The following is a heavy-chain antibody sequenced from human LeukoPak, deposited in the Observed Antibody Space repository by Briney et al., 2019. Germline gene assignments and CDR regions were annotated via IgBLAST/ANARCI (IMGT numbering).Heavy chain of an antibody. D-gene: IGHD3-10*01. CDR1: GYNFTSYW. V-gene: IGHV5-51*01. Sequence: GESLKISCKSSGYNFTSYWIDWVRQMPGKGLEWLGILYPGDSDTRYSPPFQGQVTISADKSISTAYLQWSSLQASDTAIYYCARGYYGSSGFDYWGQGTLVTVSS. J-gene: IGHJ4*02. CDR3: ARGYYGSSGFDY. CDR2: LYPGDSDT.